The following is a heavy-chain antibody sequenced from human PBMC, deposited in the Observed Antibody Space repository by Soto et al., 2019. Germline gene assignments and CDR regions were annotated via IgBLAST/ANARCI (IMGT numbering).Heavy chain of an antibody. CDR1: GFTLSNYD. J-gene: IGHJ4*02. CDR2: IGSAGDT. CDR3: ARGRGADFDY. D-gene: IGHD1-26*01. Sequence: EVQLVESGGGLVQPGGSLRLSCAASGFTLSNYDMHWVRQTTGKGLEWVSAIGSAGDTYYAGSVKGRFTISSEKAKNSLYLQMNSLRAGDTAVYYCARGRGADFDYWGQGTLVTVSS. V-gene: IGHV3-13*04.